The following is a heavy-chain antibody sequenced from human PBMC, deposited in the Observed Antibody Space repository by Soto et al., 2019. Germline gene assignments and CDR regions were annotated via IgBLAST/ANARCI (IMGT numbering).Heavy chain of an antibody. CDR2: INPNSGGT. J-gene: IGHJ5*02. CDR3: ARDPGSVQLERGWFDP. D-gene: IGHD1-1*01. Sequence: VASVKVSCKASGYTFTGHYMHWVRQAPGQGLEWMGWINPNSGGTNYAQKFQGRVTMTRDTSISTAYMELSRLRSDDTAVYYCARDPGSVQLERGWFDPWGQGTLVTVSS. V-gene: IGHV1-2*02. CDR1: GYTFTGHY.